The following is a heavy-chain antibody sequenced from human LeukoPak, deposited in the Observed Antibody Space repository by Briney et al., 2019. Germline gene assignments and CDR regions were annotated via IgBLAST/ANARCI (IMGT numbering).Heavy chain of an antibody. CDR1: GFTFSSYA. CDR3: AKDKQIAVAGTDAFDI. J-gene: IGHJ3*02. CDR2: ISGSGGST. V-gene: IGHV3-23*01. Sequence: GGSLRLSCAASGFTFSSYAMSWVRQAPGKGLEWVSAISGSGGSTYYADSVKGRFTISRDNSKNTLYLQMNSLRAEDTAVYYCAKDKQIAVAGTDAFDIWGQGTMVTVSS. D-gene: IGHD6-19*01.